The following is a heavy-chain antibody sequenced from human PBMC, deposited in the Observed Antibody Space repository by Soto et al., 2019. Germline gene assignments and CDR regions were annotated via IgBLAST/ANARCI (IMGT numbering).Heavy chain of an antibody. J-gene: IGHJ6*02. CDR3: ERDYYSSSWENGYYNYNMDV. Sequence: EVQLVQSGGGLVKPGGSLRLSCAASGFTFSSYSINWVRQAPGKGLEWVSSISTSSSYIYYADSVSGRFTISRDNAKNSLYLQMNGMKAEDTAVYNCERDYYSSSWENGYYNYNMDVWAQGTTVTV. V-gene: IGHV3-21*01. CDR1: GFTFSSYS. CDR2: ISTSSSYI. D-gene: IGHD6-13*01.